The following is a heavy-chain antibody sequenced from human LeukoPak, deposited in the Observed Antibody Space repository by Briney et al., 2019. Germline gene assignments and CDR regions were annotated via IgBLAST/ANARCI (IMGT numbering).Heavy chain of an antibody. D-gene: IGHD3-3*01. V-gene: IGHV3-23*01. CDR3: AKSHFGVVPNWFDP. CDR2: ISGSGGST. CDR1: GFTFSSYG. J-gene: IGHJ5*02. Sequence: PGGSLRLSCAASGFTFSSYGMSWVRQAPGKGLEWVSAISGSGGSTYYADSVKSRFTISRDNSKNTLYLQMNSLRAEDTAVYYCAKSHFGVVPNWFDPWGQGTLVTVSS.